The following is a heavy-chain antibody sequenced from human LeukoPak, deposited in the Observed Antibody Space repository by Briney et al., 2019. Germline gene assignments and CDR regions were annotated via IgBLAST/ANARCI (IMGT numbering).Heavy chain of an antibody. CDR3: AKDHGFIGSNWFDP. Sequence: ASVKVSCKVSGYTLTELSMHWVRQAPGKGLEWMGGFDPEDGETIYAQKFQGRVIMTRNTSISTAYMELRRLRSDDTATYYCAKDHGFIGSNWFDPWGQGTLVTVSS. J-gene: IGHJ5*02. V-gene: IGHV1-24*01. CDR2: FDPEDGET. D-gene: IGHD3-10*01. CDR1: GYTLTELS.